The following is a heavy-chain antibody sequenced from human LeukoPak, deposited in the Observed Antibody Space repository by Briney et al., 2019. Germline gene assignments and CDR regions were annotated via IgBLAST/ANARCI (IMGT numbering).Heavy chain of an antibody. V-gene: IGHV4-39*02. D-gene: IGHD5/OR15-5a*01. J-gene: IGHJ3*02. CDR3: ARDVYGWETNAVDI. Sequence: SETLSLTCTVSGGSISSSTYYWGWIRQPPGKGLEWIGSIYYSGSTYYNPSLKSRVTISVDTSKNQFSLKLSSVTAADTAVYYCARDVYGWETNAVDIWGQGTMVTVSS. CDR2: IYYSGST. CDR1: GGSISSSTYY.